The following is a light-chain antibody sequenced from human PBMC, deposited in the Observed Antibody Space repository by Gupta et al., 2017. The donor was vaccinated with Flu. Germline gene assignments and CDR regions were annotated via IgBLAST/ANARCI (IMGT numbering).Light chain of an antibody. J-gene: IGKJ4*01. CDR3: PHQDSSPLI. V-gene: IGKV1-17*01. CDR1: QGIRND. CDR2: GAT. Sequence: DIQMTQSPSSLSASVGDRVTITCRASQGIRNDLAWYQQKSGKAPKRLIYGATRVKSGVPSRFSGSGSGTEFTLTISSRQPEDFATYYCPHQDSSPLIFGGGTKVEIK.